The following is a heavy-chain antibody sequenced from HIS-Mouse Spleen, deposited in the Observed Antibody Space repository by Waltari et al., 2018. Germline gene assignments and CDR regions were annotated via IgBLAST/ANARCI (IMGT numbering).Heavy chain of an antibody. CDR2: IYYSGIT. J-gene: IGHJ6*02. Sequence: QLQLQESGPGLVKPSETLSLTCTVSGGSISSSSYYWGWIRQPPGKGLEWIGSIYYSGITYYNPSLKSRVTISVDTSKNQFSLKLSSVTAADTAVYYCARDYYDSSGYYYYYYGMDVWGQGTTVTVSS. CDR3: ARDYYDSSGYYYYYYGMDV. V-gene: IGHV4-39*07. CDR1: GGSISSSSYY. D-gene: IGHD3-22*01.